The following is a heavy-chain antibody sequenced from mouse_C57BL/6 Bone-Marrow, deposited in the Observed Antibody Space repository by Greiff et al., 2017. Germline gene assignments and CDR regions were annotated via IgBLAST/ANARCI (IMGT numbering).Heavy chain of an antibody. V-gene: IGHV1-81*01. CDR2: IYPRSGNT. Sequence: VMLVESGAELARPGASVKLSCKASGYTFTSYGISWVKQRTGQGLEWIGEIYPRSGNTYYNEKFKGKATLTADKSSSTAYVELRSLTSEDSAVYFCASYDYDGDYWGQGTTLTVSS. CDR3: ASYDYDGDY. D-gene: IGHD2-4*01. J-gene: IGHJ2*01. CDR1: GYTFTSYG.